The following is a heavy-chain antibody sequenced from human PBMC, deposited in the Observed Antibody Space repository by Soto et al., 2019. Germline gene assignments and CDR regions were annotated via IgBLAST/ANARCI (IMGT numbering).Heavy chain of an antibody. V-gene: IGHV4-34*01. CDR2: INHSGST. J-gene: IGHJ6*03. Sequence: SETLSLTCAVYGGSFSGYYWSWIRQPPGKGLEWIGEINHSGSTNYNPSLKSRVTISVDTSKSHFSLNLSSVTAADTAVYYCARARYCSGGSCYQYYYYYYMDVWGKGTTVTVSS. CDR3: ARARYCSGGSCYQYYYYYYMDV. D-gene: IGHD2-15*01. CDR1: GGSFSGYY.